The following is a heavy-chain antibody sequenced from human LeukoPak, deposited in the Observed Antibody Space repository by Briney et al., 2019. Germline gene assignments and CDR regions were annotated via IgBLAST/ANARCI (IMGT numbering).Heavy chain of an antibody. V-gene: IGHV4-39*01. J-gene: IGHJ4*02. CDR2: IYYSGST. CDR3: ARLGSPPTD. CDR1: GGSISSSNYY. Sequence: PSETLSLTCTVSGGSISSSNYYWGWIRQPPGKGLEWIGSIYYSGSTYYNPSLKSRVTISVDTSKRQFSLKLNSVTAADTAVYYCARLGSPPTDWGQGTLVTVSS. D-gene: IGHD3-16*01.